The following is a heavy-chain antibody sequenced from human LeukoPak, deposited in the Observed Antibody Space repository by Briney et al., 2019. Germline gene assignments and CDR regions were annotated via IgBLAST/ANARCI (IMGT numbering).Heavy chain of an antibody. V-gene: IGHV1-2*04. Sequence: EASVKVSCKASGYTFTGYYIHWVRQAPGQGLEWMGWINPNSGGTNYAQKFQGWVTMTRDTSISTAYMELSRLRSDDTAVYYCARDSGSGWSRFDYWGQGTLVTVSS. D-gene: IGHD6-19*01. CDR1: GYTFTGYY. CDR2: INPNSGGT. J-gene: IGHJ4*02. CDR3: ARDSGSGWSRFDY.